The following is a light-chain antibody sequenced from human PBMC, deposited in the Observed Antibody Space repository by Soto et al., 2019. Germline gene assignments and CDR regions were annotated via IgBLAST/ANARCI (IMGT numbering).Light chain of an antibody. CDR1: SSDVGGYNY. Sequence: QAVVTQPRSVSGSPGQSVTISCTGTSSDVGGYNYVSWYQQHPGKAPKLMIYDVNKRPSGVPDRFSGSKSGNTASLTISGLQAADEADYYCCSYAGGWVFGGGTKLTVL. V-gene: IGLV2-11*01. J-gene: IGLJ3*02. CDR2: DVN. CDR3: CSYAGGWV.